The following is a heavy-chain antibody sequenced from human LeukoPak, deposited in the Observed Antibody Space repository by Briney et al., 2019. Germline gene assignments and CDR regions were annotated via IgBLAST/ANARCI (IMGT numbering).Heavy chain of an antibody. J-gene: IGHJ5*02. CDR2: INPNSGGT. V-gene: IGHV1-2*02. CDR1: GYTFTGYY. Sequence: GASVKVSCKASGYTFTGYYMHWVRQAPGQGLEWMGWINPNSGGTNYAQKFQGRVTMTRDTSISTAYMELSRLRSDDTAVYYCARDAVVRGYWFDPWGQGTLVTVSS. D-gene: IGHD3-22*01. CDR3: ARDAVVRGYWFDP.